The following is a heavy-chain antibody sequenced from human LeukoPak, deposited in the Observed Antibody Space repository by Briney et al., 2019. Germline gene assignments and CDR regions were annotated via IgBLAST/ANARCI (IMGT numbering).Heavy chain of an antibody. CDR3: ARDKDSSGYAAFDI. CDR2: ISSSSSYI. Sequence: GGSLRLSCAASGFTFSSYNMNWVRQAPGKGLEWVSSISSSSSYIYYADSVKGRFTISRDNAKNSLYLQMNSLRAEDTAVYYCARDKDSSGYAAFDIWGPGTMVTVSS. V-gene: IGHV3-21*01. J-gene: IGHJ3*02. CDR1: GFTFSSYN. D-gene: IGHD3-22*01.